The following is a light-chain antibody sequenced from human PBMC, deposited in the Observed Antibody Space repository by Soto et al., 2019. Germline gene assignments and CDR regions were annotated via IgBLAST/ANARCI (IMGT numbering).Light chain of an antibody. V-gene: IGKV1-33*01. Sequence: DIQMTQSPSSLSASVGDRVTITCQASQDISNSLNWYQQKPGKAPKLLIYDASNLETGVPSRFSGSRSGTDFTFTISRLQPEDFATYYCQQYDNLPLTFGGGTKVEIK. J-gene: IGKJ4*01. CDR2: DAS. CDR1: QDISNS. CDR3: QQYDNLPLT.